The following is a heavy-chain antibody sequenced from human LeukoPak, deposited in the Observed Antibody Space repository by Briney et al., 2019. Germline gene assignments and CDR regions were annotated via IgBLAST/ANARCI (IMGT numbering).Heavy chain of an antibody. CDR3: ARGWDSSSSSGVWAWIDT. Sequence: ASVKVSCKASGYTFTGHGISWVRQAPGQGLEWMGWISVYNGNTEYAERFQGRATLTTDTFTTTAFMELRSLKSGDTAVYYCARGWDSSSSSGVWAWIDTWGQGTLVTVSS. CDR1: GYTFTGHG. D-gene: IGHD6-13*01. J-gene: IGHJ5*02. CDR2: ISVYNGNT. V-gene: IGHV1-18*01.